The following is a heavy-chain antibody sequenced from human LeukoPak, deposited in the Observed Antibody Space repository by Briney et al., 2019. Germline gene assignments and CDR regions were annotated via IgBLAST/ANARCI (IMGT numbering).Heavy chain of an antibody. D-gene: IGHD4-23*01. CDR1: GFPFSTYA. J-gene: IGHJ4*02. CDR3: ARDRYGGNVH. Sequence: PGGSLRLSCVASGFPFSTYAMTWVRQAPGMGLEWVSAISGSGGSPYYADSVRGRFTISRDNSKNTLYLQMNSLRAEDTAAYYCARDRYGGNVHWGQGTLVTVSS. V-gene: IGHV3-23*01. CDR2: ISGSGGSP.